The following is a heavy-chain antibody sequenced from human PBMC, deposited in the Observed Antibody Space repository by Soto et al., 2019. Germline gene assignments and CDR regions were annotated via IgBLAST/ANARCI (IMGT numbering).Heavy chain of an antibody. J-gene: IGHJ4*02. CDR3: ARSPQYSSGWNGGFDY. CDR1: GDFLTTYY. D-gene: IGHD6-19*01. V-gene: IGHV4-59*01. Sequence: LPETLSLTCDVSGDFLTTYYWNWIRQSPGKGLEWIGYIFYGGHTNYNPSLRGRATISVDTSKNQFSLKLSSVTAADTAVYYCARSPQYSSGWNGGFDYWGQGTLVTVPQ. CDR2: IFYGGHT.